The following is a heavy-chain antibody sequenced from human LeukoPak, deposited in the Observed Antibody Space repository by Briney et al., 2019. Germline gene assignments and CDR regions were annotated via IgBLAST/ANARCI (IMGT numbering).Heavy chain of an antibody. CDR3: AREELVPAATWPPYYYGMDV. J-gene: IGHJ6*02. D-gene: IGHD2-2*01. CDR1: GFTFSSYA. V-gene: IGHV3-30-3*01. CDR2: ISYDGSNK. Sequence: GGSLRLSCAASGFTFSSYAMHWVRQAPGKGLEWVAVISYDGSNKYYADSVKGRFTISRDNSKNMLYLQMNSLRAEDTAVYYCAREELVPAATWPPYYYGMDVWGQGTTVTVSS.